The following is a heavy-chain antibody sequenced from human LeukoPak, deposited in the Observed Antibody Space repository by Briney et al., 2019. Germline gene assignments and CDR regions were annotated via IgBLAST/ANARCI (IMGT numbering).Heavy chain of an antibody. J-gene: IGHJ6*03. D-gene: IGHD3-22*01. CDR1: GYTFTSYG. CDR2: ISAYNGNT. V-gene: IGHV1-18*01. Sequence: ASVKVSCKASGYTFTSYGISWVRQAPGQGLEWMGWISAYNGNTNYAQKLQGRVTMTTDTSTSTAYMELRSLRSDDTAVYYCARSLGYHHSSGYYLNYYYYYYMDVWGKGTTVTVSS. CDR3: ARSLGYHHSSGYYLNYYYYYYMDV.